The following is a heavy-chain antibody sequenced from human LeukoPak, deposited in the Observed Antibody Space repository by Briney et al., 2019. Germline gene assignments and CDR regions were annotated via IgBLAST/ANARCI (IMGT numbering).Heavy chain of an antibody. Sequence: PGGSLRLSCAASGFSFSTYTMRWVRQAPGRGLEYVSGIASNGGTKYYADSVKGRFTISRDNFKNTVYLQMDSLRTEDMADYYCAREYCTTNSCYIWGFGYWGQGTLVTVSS. CDR2: IASNGGTK. CDR1: GFSFSTYT. V-gene: IGHV3-64*02. CDR3: AREYCTTNSCYIWGFGY. J-gene: IGHJ4*02. D-gene: IGHD2-2*02.